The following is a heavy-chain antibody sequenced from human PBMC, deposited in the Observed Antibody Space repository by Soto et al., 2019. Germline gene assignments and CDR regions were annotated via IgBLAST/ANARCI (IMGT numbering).Heavy chain of an antibody. CDR3: AREGDTMVRGEFDY. V-gene: IGHV4-4*02. J-gene: IGHJ4*02. CDR1: RGSISSSNW. CDR2: IYHSGST. Sequence: SETLSLTCAVSRGSISSSNWWSWVRQPPGKGLEWIGEIYHSGSTNYNPSLKSRVTISVDKSKNQFSLKLSSVTAADTAVYYCAREGDTMVRGEFDYWGQGTLVTVSS. D-gene: IGHD3-10*01.